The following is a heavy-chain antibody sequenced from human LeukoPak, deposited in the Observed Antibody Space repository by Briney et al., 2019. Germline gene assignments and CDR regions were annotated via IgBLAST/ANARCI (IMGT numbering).Heavy chain of an antibody. CDR1: GFTFCGSA. CDR3: TIEGWGFGH. Sequence: GGSLRLSCAASGFTFCGSAVHWVRQASGKGLEWVGRIRTKTYEYATAYAASVKGRFSISRDDSNNTTFLQMNSLKTEDTAVYYCTIEGWGFGHWGQGTLVTVSS. CDR2: IRTKTYEYAT. V-gene: IGHV3-73*01. J-gene: IGHJ4*02. D-gene: IGHD7-27*01.